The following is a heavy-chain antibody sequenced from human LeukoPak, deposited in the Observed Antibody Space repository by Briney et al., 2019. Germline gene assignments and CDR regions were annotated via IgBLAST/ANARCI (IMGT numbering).Heavy chain of an antibody. V-gene: IGHV3-53*01. D-gene: IGHD5-24*01. CDR2: LYGGGST. Sequence: GGSLRLSCAASGITLSSNYMSWVRQAPGKGLEWVSALYGGGSTFYADSVRGRVTISRDNSKNMMYLQVNSLRAEDTAVYYCARDGHNYYFDSWGQGTPVTVSS. CDR3: ARDGHNYYFDS. J-gene: IGHJ4*02. CDR1: GITLSSNY.